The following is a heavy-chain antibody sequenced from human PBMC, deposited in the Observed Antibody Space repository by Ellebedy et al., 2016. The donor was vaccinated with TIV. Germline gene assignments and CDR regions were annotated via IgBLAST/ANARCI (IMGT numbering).Heavy chain of an antibody. J-gene: IGHJ5*02. CDR2: IYYSGST. Sequence: SETLSLTCTVSGGSISSYYWSWIRQPPGKGLEWIGYIYYSGSTNYNPSLKSRVTISVDTSKNQFSLKLSSVTAADTAVYYCARHIIKEWELQDGSLNWFDPWGQGTLVTVSS. CDR1: GGSISSYY. CDR3: ARHIIKEWELQDGSLNWFDP. V-gene: IGHV4-59*08. D-gene: IGHD1-26*01.